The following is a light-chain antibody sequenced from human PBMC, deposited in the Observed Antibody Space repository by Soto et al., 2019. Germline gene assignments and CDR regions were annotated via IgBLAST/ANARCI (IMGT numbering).Light chain of an antibody. CDR3: QQYNSYSWT. J-gene: IGKJ1*01. CDR2: DAS. CDR1: QSISSW. V-gene: IGKV1-5*01. Sequence: DIQLTQSASFLSASLGDRVTITWRASQSISSWLAWYQQEPGKAPKLLIYDASSLESGVPSRFSGSGYGTEFNLTISSLQTDDFATYYCQQYNSYSWTFGQGTKVDIK.